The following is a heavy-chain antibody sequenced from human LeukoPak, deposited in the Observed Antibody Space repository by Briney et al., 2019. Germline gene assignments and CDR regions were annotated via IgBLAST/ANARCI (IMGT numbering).Heavy chain of an antibody. Sequence: PGGSLRLSCAASGFTFSSYSMNWVRQAPGKGLEWVSSISSSSSYIYYADSVKGRFTISRENAKNSLYLQMNSLRAADTAVYYCARERALYAFDIWGQGTMVTVSS. CDR2: ISSSSSYI. J-gene: IGHJ3*02. V-gene: IGHV3-21*01. CDR3: ARERALYAFDI. CDR1: GFTFSSYS.